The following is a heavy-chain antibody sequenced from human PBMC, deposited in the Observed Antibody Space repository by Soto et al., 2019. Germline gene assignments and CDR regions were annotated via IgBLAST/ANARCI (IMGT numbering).Heavy chain of an antibody. CDR3: ARRPYYYGSGSVNWFDP. D-gene: IGHD3-10*01. Sequence: SETLSLTCTVSGGSISSSSYYWGWIRQPPGKGLEWIGSIYYSGSTYYNPSLKSRVTISVDTSKNQFSLKLGSVTAADTAVYYCARRPYYYGSGSVNWFDPWGQGTLVTVSS. CDR2: IYYSGST. V-gene: IGHV4-39*01. CDR1: GGSISSSSYY. J-gene: IGHJ5*02.